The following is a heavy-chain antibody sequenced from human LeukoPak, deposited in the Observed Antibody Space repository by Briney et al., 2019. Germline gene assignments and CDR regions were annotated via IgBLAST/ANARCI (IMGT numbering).Heavy chain of an antibody. CDR2: ISGSGGST. J-gene: IGHJ4*02. V-gene: IGHV3-23*01. Sequence: GGSLTLSCAASGFTFSSYAMSWVRQAPGKGLEWVSAISGSGGSTYYAASVKGRFTISRDNSKNTLYLQMNSLTAEDTAVYYCAKIPYTALVPGYWGQGTLVTVSS. CDR1: GFTFSSYA. D-gene: IGHD5-18*01. CDR3: AKIPYTALVPGY.